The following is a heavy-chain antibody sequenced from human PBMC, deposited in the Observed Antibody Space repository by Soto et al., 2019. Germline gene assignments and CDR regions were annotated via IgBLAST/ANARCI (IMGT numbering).Heavy chain of an antibody. CDR2: IGTAGDT. V-gene: IGHV3-13*01. Sequence: GGSLRLSCAASGFTFSSYDMHWVRQATGKGLEWVSAIGTAGDTYYPGSVKGRFTISRENAKSSLYLQMNSLRAGDTAVYYCARTKCNEAARPEICAFDIWGQGTMVTVSS. CDR3: ARTKCNEAARPEICAFDI. D-gene: IGHD6-6*01. CDR1: GFTFSSYD. J-gene: IGHJ3*02.